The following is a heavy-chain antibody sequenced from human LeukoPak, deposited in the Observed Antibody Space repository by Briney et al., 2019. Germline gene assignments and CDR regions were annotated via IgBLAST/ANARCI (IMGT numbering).Heavy chain of an antibody. Sequence: GGSLRLSCAASGFTFSTYDMHWVRQATGKGLEWVSAIGTAGDTYYPGSVKGRFTISRENAKNSLYLQMNSLRAGDTAVYYCVRGTGYSAYDYDFDYWGQGTLVTVSS. D-gene: IGHD5-12*01. V-gene: IGHV3-13*04. J-gene: IGHJ4*02. CDR1: GFTFSTYD. CDR3: VRGTGYSAYDYDFDY. CDR2: IGTAGDT.